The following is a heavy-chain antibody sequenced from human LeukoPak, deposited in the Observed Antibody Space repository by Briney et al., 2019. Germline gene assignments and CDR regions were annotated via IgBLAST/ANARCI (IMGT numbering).Heavy chain of an antibody. V-gene: IGHV3-30*18. Sequence: PGGSLRLSCAASGFTFSSYGMHWVRQAPGKGLEGVAVISYDGSNKYYADSVKGRFTISRDNSKNTLYLQMNSLRAEDTAVYYCAKVHAGIAAADYWGQGTLVTVSS. CDR1: GFTFSSYG. CDR3: AKVHAGIAAADY. D-gene: IGHD6-13*01. J-gene: IGHJ4*02. CDR2: ISYDGSNK.